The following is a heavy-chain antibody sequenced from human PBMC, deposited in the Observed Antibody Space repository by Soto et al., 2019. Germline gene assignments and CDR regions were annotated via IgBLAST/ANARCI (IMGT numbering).Heavy chain of an antibody. V-gene: IGHV1-69*08. CDR3: ARGLGGRMDD. D-gene: IGHD3-16*01. CDR2: IIPILGET. J-gene: IGHJ6*02. CDR1: GTIFSSYT. Sequence: QVQLVQSGAEVKKPGSSVRVSCKASGTIFSSYTISWVRQAPGQGLEWMGRIIPILGETNSAQKFQGRVTLTADKSTNTDYMQLTSLRLEDTAVYYCARGLGGRMDDWGQGTTVTVSS.